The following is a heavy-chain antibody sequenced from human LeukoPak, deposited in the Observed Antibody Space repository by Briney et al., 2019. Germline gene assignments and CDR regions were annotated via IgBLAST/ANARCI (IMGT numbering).Heavy chain of an antibody. D-gene: IGHD6-6*01. CDR2: IYYSGST. V-gene: IGHV4-39*07. CDR1: GGSISSSSYY. Sequence: SETLSLTCTVSGGSISSSSYYWGWIRQPPGKGLEWIGSIYYSGSTYYNPSLKSRVTISVDTSKNQFSLKLSSVTAADTAVYYCARGGAARLHFQNWGQGTLVTVSS. CDR3: ARGGAARLHFQN. J-gene: IGHJ1*01.